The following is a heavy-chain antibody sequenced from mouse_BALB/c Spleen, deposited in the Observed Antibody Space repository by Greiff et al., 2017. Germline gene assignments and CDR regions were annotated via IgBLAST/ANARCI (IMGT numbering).Heavy chain of an antibody. V-gene: IGHV1S81*02. CDR1: GYTFTSYY. CDR3: TKGGTWDFDV. CDR2: INPSNGGT. D-gene: IGHD4-1*01. Sequence: QVQLQQSGAELVKPGASVKLSCKASGYTFTSYYMYWVKQRPGQGLEWIGEINPSNGGTNFNEKFKSKATLTVDKSSSTAYMQLSSLTSEDSAVYYCTKGGTWDFDVWGAGTTVTVSS. J-gene: IGHJ1*01.